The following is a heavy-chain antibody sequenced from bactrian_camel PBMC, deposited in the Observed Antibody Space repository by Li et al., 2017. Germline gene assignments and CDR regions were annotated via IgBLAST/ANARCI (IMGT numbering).Heavy chain of an antibody. CDR2: IDRDGRA. CDR1: GYTSTTSC. J-gene: IGHJ6*01. CDR3: AEVDHRYLGRDSRSWKLSTWRPTECVFGY. V-gene: IGHV3S53*01. D-gene: IGHD4*01. Sequence: VQLVESGGGSVQAGESRRLSCVTSGYTSTTSCVAWVRQAPGKQREGVVSIDRDGRATYADSVKGRFAIFRDNAKRTVYLQMNNLKPEDTAVYYCAEVDHRYLGRDSRSWKLSTWRPTECVFGYEGQGTQVTVS.